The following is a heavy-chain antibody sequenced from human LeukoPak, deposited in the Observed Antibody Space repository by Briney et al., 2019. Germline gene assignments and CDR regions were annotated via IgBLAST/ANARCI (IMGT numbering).Heavy chain of an antibody. V-gene: IGHV4-38-2*02. Sequence: SETLSLTCTVSGYSISSGYYWGWIRQPPGKGLEWIGSIYHSGSTYYNPSLKSRVTISVDTSNNQFSLKLSSVTAADTAVYYCARDGKVLLWFGEQYYFDYWGQGTLVTVSS. CDR2: IYHSGST. CDR1: GYSISSGYY. D-gene: IGHD3-10*01. CDR3: ARDGKVLLWFGEQYYFDY. J-gene: IGHJ4*02.